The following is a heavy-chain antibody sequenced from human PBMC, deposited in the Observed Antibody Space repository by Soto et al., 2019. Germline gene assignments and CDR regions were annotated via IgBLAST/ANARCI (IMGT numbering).Heavy chain of an antibody. CDR3: AKVRSWWLVIHY. Sequence: GGSLRLSCAASGFTFSSYGMHWVRQAPGKGLEWVAVISYDGSNKYYADSVKGRFTISRDNSKNTLYLQMNSLRAEDTAVYYCAKVRSWWLVIHYWGQGTLVTVSS. V-gene: IGHV3-30*18. CDR1: GFTFSSYG. D-gene: IGHD6-19*01. J-gene: IGHJ4*02. CDR2: ISYDGSNK.